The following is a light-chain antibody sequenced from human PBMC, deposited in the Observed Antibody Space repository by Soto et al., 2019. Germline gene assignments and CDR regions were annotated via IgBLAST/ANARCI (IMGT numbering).Light chain of an antibody. J-gene: IGLJ1*01. V-gene: IGLV2-14*01. CDR2: QVT. CDR3: SSYTDSSNYV. CDR1: NSDLAIYNY. Sequence: QSVLTQPASVSGSPGQSITISFTGTNSDLAIYNYVSWYQQQPGKSPKLMIYQVTNRPSGVSNRFSGSRSGNTASLPLSGLQAEDEADYYCSSYTDSSNYVFGTGTKVTVL.